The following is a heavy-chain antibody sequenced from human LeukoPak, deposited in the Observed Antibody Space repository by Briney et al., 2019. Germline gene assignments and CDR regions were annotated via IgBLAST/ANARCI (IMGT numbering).Heavy chain of an antibody. D-gene: IGHD2-2*01. Sequence: SVKVSCKASGGTFSSYAISWVRQAPGQGLEWMGRIIPIPGIANYAQKFQGRVTITADKSTSTAYMELSSLRSEDTAVYYCARDLFYCSSTSCYRRDWFDPWGQGTLVTVSS. V-gene: IGHV1-69*04. CDR1: GGTFSSYA. CDR3: ARDLFYCSSTSCYRRDWFDP. J-gene: IGHJ5*02. CDR2: IIPIPGIA.